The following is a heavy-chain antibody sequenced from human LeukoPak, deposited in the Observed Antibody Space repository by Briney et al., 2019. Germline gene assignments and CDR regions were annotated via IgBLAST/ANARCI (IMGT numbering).Heavy chain of an antibody. CDR1: GGSFSGYY. V-gene: IGHV4-34*01. D-gene: IGHD5-24*01. J-gene: IGHJ5*02. CDR3: ARREEMATISSYAYNWFDP. CDR2: INHSGST. Sequence: SETLSLTCAVYGGSFSGYYWSWIRQPPGKGLEWIGEINHSGSTNYNPSLKSRGTISVDTSKNQFSLKLSSVTAADTAVYYCARREEMATISSYAYNWFDPWGQGTLVTVSS.